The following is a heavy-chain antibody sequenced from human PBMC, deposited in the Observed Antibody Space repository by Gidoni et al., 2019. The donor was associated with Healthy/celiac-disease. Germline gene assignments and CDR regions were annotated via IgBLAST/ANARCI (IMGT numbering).Heavy chain of an antibody. D-gene: IGHD3-10*02. CDR1: CFTFSRYA. CDR3: ARDLRAVFGELGYMDV. Sequence: QVQLVESGGGVVQPGRSLRLSCAASCFTFSRYAMHWVRQAPGKGLEWVAVISYDGSNKYYADYVKGRFTISRDNSKNTLYLQMNSLRAEDTAVYYCARDLRAVFGELGYMDVWGKGTTVTVSS. V-gene: IGHV3-30-3*01. J-gene: IGHJ6*03. CDR2: ISYDGSNK.